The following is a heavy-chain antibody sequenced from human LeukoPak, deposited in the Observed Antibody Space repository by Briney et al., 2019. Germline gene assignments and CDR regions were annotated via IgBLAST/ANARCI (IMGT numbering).Heavy chain of an antibody. J-gene: IGHJ4*02. Sequence: SETLSLTCAVYGGSFSGYYWSWIRRPPGKGLEWIGEINHSGSTNYNPSLKSRVTISVDTSKNQFSLKLSSVTAADTAVYYCARGQSLDHRNPIVGATMGDYWGQGTLVTVSS. D-gene: IGHD1-26*01. CDR3: ARGQSLDHRNPIVGATMGDY. V-gene: IGHV4-34*01. CDR1: GGSFSGYY. CDR2: INHSGST.